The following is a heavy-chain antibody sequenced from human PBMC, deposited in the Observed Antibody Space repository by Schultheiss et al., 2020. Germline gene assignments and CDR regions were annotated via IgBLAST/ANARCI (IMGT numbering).Heavy chain of an antibody. V-gene: IGHV1-8*01. D-gene: IGHD6-19*01. CDR3: AREGVSSGWYDY. CDR1: GYTFTSYD. Sequence: ASVNVSCKASGYTFTSYDINWVRQATGQGLEWMGWMNPNSGNTGYAQKFQGRVTMTRDTSISTAYMELSSLRSEDTAVYYCAREGVSSGWYDYWGQGTLVTVSS. J-gene: IGHJ4*02. CDR2: MNPNSGNT.